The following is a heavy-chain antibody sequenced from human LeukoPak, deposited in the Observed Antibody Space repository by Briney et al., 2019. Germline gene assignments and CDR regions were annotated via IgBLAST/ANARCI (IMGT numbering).Heavy chain of an antibody. D-gene: IGHD2-2*01. J-gene: IGHJ4*02. CDR3: ARESCGSTSCYYHFDY. V-gene: IGHV3-66*01. Sequence: GGSLRLSCAASGVTVSSNYMSWVRQAPGKGLEWVSVIYSGGNTYYADSVKGRFTISRDNSKNTLYLQMNSLRAEDTAVYYCARESCGSTSCYYHFDYWVQGTLVTVSS. CDR1: GVTVSSNY. CDR2: IYSGGNT.